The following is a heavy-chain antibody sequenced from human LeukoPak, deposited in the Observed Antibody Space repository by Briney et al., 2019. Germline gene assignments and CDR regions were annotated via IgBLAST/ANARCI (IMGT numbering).Heavy chain of an antibody. CDR3: ARPYYESSGLYVDAFDI. CDR2: INPNSGGT. V-gene: IGHV1-2*06. Sequence: ASVKVSCKASGYTLTAYYLHWVRQAPGQGLEWMGRINPNSGGTTYAQKFQGRVTMTRDTFIGTAYMELSSLRSDDTALYYCARPYYESSGLYVDAFDIWGQGTMVTVSS. D-gene: IGHD3-22*01. J-gene: IGHJ3*02. CDR1: GYTLTAYY.